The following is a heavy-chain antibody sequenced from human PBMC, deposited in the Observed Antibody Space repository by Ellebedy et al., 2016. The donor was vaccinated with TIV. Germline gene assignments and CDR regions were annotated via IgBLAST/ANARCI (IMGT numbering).Heavy chain of an antibody. D-gene: IGHD3-9*01. V-gene: IGHV4-39*07. Sequence: MPSETLSLTCTVSDGSITYSGFYWGWIRQPPGKGLEWIGSMYYRGSTYYNPSLKSRVTISLDTSKNQFSLKLNSVTAADTAVYYCARAAINLMFDYWGQGNLVTVSS. CDR3: ARAAINLMFDY. CDR1: DGSITYSGFY. CDR2: MYYRGST. J-gene: IGHJ4*02.